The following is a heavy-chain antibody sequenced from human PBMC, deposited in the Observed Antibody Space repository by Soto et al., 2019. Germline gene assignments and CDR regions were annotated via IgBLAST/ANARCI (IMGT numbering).Heavy chain of an antibody. D-gene: IGHD6-19*01. V-gene: IGHV3-30*18. J-gene: IGHJ4*02. CDR1: GFTFSDYA. CDR2: VSHDGRNT. Sequence: VQLVESGGGVVQPGRSLRLSCAASGFTFSDYAMHWVRQAPGKGLEWVAVVSHDGRNTHYADSVKGRFTISRDSSKNTVSLGMTRLRAEDTAVYYCAKGGRQWLVTSDFNYWGQGALVTVSS. CDR3: AKGGRQWLVTSDFNY.